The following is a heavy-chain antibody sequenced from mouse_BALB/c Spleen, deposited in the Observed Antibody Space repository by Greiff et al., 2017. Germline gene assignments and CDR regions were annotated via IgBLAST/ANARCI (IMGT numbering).Heavy chain of an antibody. Sequence: QVQLKESGPGLVAPSQSLSITCTVSGFSLTGYGVNWVRQPPGKGLEWLGMIWGDGSTDYNSALKSRLSISKDNSKSQVFLKMNSLQTDDTARYYCATLYYGNYGDYAMDYWGQGTSVTVSS. J-gene: IGHJ4*01. CDR2: IWGDGST. CDR3: ATLYYGNYGDYAMDY. V-gene: IGHV2-6-7*01. D-gene: IGHD2-1*01. CDR1: GFSLTGYG.